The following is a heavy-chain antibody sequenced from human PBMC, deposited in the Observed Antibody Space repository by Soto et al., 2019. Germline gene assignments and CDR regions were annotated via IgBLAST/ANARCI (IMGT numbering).Heavy chain of an antibody. V-gene: IGHV1-69*12. D-gene: IGHD2-15*01. Sequence: QVQLVQSGAEVKKPGSSVKVSCKASGGTFSSYAISWVRQAPGQGLEWMGGIIPIFGTANYAQKFRGRVTITADESTSTSYMGLSSLSSDDTAVYYCARDRKGGIGYYYYGMDVWGQGTTVTVSS. J-gene: IGHJ6*02. CDR2: IIPIFGTA. CDR1: GGTFSSYA. CDR3: ARDRKGGIGYYYYGMDV.